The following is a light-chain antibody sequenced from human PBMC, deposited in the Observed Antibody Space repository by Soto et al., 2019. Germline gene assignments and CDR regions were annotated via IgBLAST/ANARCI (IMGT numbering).Light chain of an antibody. J-gene: IGLJ1*01. CDR2: EVS. CDR3: SSYEGSYNFLYV. Sequence: QSALTQPPSASGSPGQSVTISCTGTSSDVGGYNYVSWYQQHPGKAPKLMIYEVSKRPSGVPDRFSGSKSGNTASLTVSGLQAEDEADYYSSSYEGSYNFLYVFGTGTKVPVL. CDR1: SSDVGGYNY. V-gene: IGLV2-8*01.